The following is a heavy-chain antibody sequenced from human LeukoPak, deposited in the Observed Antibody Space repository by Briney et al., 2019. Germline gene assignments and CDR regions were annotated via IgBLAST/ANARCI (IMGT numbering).Heavy chain of an antibody. J-gene: IGHJ4*02. CDR1: GFTFSSYW. V-gene: IGHV3-74*01. Sequence: TGGSLRLSCAASGFTFSSYWMHWVRQAPGKGLVWVSRINSDGSSTSYADSVKGRFTISRDNAKNTLYLQMNSLRDEDTAVYYCARGTMIEVVHPELDYWGQGTLVTVSS. CDR2: INSDGSST. D-gene: IGHD3-22*01. CDR3: ARGTMIEVVHPELDY.